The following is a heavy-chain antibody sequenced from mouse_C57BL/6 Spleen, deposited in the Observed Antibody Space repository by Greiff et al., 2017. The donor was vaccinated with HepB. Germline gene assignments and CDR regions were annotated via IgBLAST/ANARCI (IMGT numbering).Heavy chain of an antibody. V-gene: IGHV5-17*01. J-gene: IGHJ1*03. Sequence: EVMLVESGGGLVKPGGSLKLSCAASGFTFSDYGMHWVRQAPEKGLEWVAYISSGSSTIYYADTVKGRFTISRDNAKNTLFLQMTSLRSEDTAMYYGARPFDYYGSSYWYFDVWGTGTTVTVSS. CDR2: ISSGSSTI. D-gene: IGHD1-1*01. CDR1: GFTFSDYG. CDR3: ARPFDYYGSSYWYFDV.